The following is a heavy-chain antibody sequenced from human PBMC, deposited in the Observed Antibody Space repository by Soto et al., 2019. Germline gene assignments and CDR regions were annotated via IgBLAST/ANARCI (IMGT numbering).Heavy chain of an antibody. D-gene: IGHD1-26*01. CDR3: ARSAWGYAFDI. Sequence: PSETLSLTCTVSGGSISSFYWSWVRQPPGKGLEWIGYIYYSGSTNYNPSLKSRVTISVDTSKTQFSLKLTSVTAADTAVYYCARSAWGYAFDIWGQGTMVTVSS. J-gene: IGHJ3*02. V-gene: IGHV4-59*01. CDR1: GGSISSFY. CDR2: IYYSGST.